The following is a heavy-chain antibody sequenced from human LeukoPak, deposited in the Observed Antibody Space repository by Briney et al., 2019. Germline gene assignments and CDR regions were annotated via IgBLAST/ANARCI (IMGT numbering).Heavy chain of an antibody. CDR3: ARDITMVRGVISRDY. Sequence: GASVNVSFKASGYSFTISNMHWRRQPPAPGMERMGIMNPSGGRTSYAQKFQGRVTMTRDMSTSTVYMELSSLRSEDTAVYYCARDITMVRGVISRDYWGQGTLVTVSS. CDR2: MNPSGGRT. CDR1: GYSFTISN. V-gene: IGHV1-46*01. J-gene: IGHJ4*02. D-gene: IGHD3-10*01.